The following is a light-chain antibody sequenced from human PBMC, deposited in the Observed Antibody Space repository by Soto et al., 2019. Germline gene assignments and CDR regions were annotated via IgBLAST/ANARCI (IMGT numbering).Light chain of an antibody. CDR1: QNLSRD. Sequence: EMVMTQSPATLSVSPGERATRSCRASQNLSRDLAWYQQQPGQAPRLLIYGASTRATGIPARFSGSGSGTDFTLTISSLQSEDFAVYYCQQYDKWPNTFGQGTKLEIK. V-gene: IGKV3-15*01. CDR3: QQYDKWPNT. CDR2: GAS. J-gene: IGKJ2*01.